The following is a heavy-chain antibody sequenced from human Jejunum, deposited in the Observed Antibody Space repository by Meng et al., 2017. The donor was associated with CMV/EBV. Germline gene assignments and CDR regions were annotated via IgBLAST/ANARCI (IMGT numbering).Heavy chain of an antibody. Sequence: VPLQGAGPGLGRPSETLSLTCSVSGDSINNHFWSWIRQPAGKKLEWIGRISSSGNTNYTPSFKSRVIMSLDTSNNQFFLKLTSVTAADTALYYCARGESRGYYYFDYWGQGILVTVSS. D-gene: IGHD3-22*01. J-gene: IGHJ4*02. V-gene: IGHV4-4*07. CDR3: ARGESRGYYYFDY. CDR1: GDSINNHF. CDR2: ISSSGNT.